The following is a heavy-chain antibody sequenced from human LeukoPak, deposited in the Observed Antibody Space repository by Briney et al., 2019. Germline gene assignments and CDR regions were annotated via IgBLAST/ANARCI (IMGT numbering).Heavy chain of an antibody. J-gene: IGHJ4*02. V-gene: IGHV5-10-1*01. CDR2: IDPSDSYA. Sequence: GESLKISCKGSGYSFTSYWISWVRQMPGKGLEWMGRIDPSDSYANYSPSFQGRVTISADKSISTAYLQWSSLKASDTAMYYCARARHGNHHWDYWGQGTLVTVSS. D-gene: IGHD1-14*01. CDR3: ARARHGNHHWDY. CDR1: GYSFTSYW.